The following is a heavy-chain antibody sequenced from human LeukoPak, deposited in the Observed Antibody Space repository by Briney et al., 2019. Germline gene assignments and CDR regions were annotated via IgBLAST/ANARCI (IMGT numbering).Heavy chain of an antibody. V-gene: IGHV4-34*01. CDR2: INHSGST. D-gene: IGHD3-22*01. Sequence: SETLSLTCAVYGGSFSGYYWSWIRQPPGKGLEWIGEINHSGSTNYNPSLKSRVTISVDTSKNQFSLKLSSVTAADTAVYYRARAVYYDSSGYYYFDYWGQGTLVTVSS. CDR1: GGSFSGYY. CDR3: ARAVYYDSSGYYYFDY. J-gene: IGHJ4*02.